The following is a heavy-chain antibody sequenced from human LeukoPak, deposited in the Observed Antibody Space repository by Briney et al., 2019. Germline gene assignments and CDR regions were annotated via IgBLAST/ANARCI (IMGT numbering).Heavy chain of an antibody. D-gene: IGHD6-13*01. J-gene: IGHJ4*02. V-gene: IGHV3-23*01. Sequence: PGGSLRLSCAASGFTFSSYSMNWVRQAPGKGLEWVSAISGSGGSTYYADSVKGRFTISRDNSKNTLYLQMNSLRAEDTAVYYYAKGFIAAAGRGGFDYWGQGTLVTVSS. CDR2: ISGSGGST. CDR1: GFTFSSYS. CDR3: AKGFIAAAGRGGFDY.